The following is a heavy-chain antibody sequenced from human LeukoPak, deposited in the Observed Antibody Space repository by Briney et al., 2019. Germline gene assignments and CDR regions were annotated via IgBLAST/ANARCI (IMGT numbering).Heavy chain of an antibody. J-gene: IGHJ2*01. Sequence: PSETLSLTCTVSGGSISSYYWSWIRQPPGKGLEWIGYIYYSGSTNYNPSLKSRVTISVDTSKNQFSLKLSSVTAADTAVYYCARVVIAVAGPNWYFDLWGRGTLVTVSS. CDR2: IYYSGST. CDR3: ARVVIAVAGPNWYFDL. V-gene: IGHV4-59*01. D-gene: IGHD6-19*01. CDR1: GGSISSYY.